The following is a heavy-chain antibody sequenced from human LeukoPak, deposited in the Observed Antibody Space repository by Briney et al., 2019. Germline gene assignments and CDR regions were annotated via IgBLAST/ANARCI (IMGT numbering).Heavy chain of an antibody. V-gene: IGHV4-39*07. CDR1: GGSISSSSYY. D-gene: IGHD3-22*01. CDR2: INHSGST. J-gene: IGHJ4*02. CDR3: ARSYYYDSSGFDY. Sequence: SETLSLTCTVSGGSISSSSYYWSWIRQPPGKGLEWIGEINHSGSTNYNPSLKSRVTISVDTSKNQFSLKLSSVTAADTAVYYCARSYYYDSSGFDYWGQGTLVTVSS.